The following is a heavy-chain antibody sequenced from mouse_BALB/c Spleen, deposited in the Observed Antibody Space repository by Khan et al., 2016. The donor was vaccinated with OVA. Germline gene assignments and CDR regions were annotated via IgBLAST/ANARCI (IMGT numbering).Heavy chain of an antibody. CDR2: IYPGNINN. D-gene: IGHD2-2*01. V-gene: IGHV1S56*01. J-gene: IGHJ3*01. Sequence: VQLQQSGPELVKPGASVRISCKASDYTFTSYYIHWVKQRPGQGLEWIGWIYPGNINNNYNERFKGKATMNADNSYSTAYMHLSSLTTEDYAVYVCARGGYGAFAYWGQGTRVTVSA. CDR3: ARGGYGAFAY. CDR1: DYTFTSYY.